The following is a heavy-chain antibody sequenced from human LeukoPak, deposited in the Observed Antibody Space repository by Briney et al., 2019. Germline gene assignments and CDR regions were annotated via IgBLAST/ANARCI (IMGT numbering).Heavy chain of an antibody. V-gene: IGHV1-69*13. CDR2: IIPIFGTA. CDR1: GGTFSSYA. J-gene: IGHJ4*02. CDR3: ARDQLRSSSWYTVYDY. Sequence: SVKVSCKASGGTFSSYAISWVRQAPGQGLEWMGGIIPIFGTANYAQKFQGRVTITADESTSTAYMELSSLRSEDTAVYYCARDQLRSSSWYTVYDYWGQGTLVTVSS. D-gene: IGHD6-13*01.